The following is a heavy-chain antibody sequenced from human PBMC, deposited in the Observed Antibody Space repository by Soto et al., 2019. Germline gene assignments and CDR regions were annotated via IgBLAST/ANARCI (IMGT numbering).Heavy chain of an antibody. D-gene: IGHD6-19*01. CDR3: AKAERSGWYGGDFDY. Sequence: EVQLLESGGGLVQPGGSLRLSCAASGFTFSSYAMSWVRQAPGKGLEWVSAISGSGGSTYYADSVKGRFTISRDNSKNALDLQMNSLRAEDTAVYYCAKAERSGWYGGDFDYWGQGTLVTVSS. V-gene: IGHV3-23*01. CDR2: ISGSGGST. CDR1: GFTFSSYA. J-gene: IGHJ4*02.